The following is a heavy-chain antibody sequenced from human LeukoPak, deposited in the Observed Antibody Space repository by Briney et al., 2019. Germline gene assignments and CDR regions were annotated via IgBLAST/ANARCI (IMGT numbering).Heavy chain of an antibody. Sequence: TGGSLRLSCAASGFTFSNSWLHWVRKAPGKGLVWVSRINERGSSTSYADSVKGRFTISRDNAKNTLYLQMNNLRADDTAVYYCAGGRLVATSKAVAIDYWGQGTLVTVSS. CDR1: GFTFSNSW. J-gene: IGHJ4*02. V-gene: IGHV3-74*01. D-gene: IGHD5-12*01. CDR2: INERGSST. CDR3: AGGRLVATSKAVAIDY.